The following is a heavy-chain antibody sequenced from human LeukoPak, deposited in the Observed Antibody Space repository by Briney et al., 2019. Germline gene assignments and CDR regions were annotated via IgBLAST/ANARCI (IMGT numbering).Heavy chain of an antibody. CDR3: AKDPRRCSGGSCYPAGTFDY. D-gene: IGHD2-15*01. CDR2: ISGSGGST. Sequence: PGGSLRLSCAASGFTFSSYAMSWVRQAPGKGLEWVSAISGSGGSTYYADSVKGRFTISRDNSKNTLYLQMNSLRAEDTAVYYCAKDPRRCSGGSCYPAGTFDYWGQGTLVTVSS. V-gene: IGHV3-23*01. CDR1: GFTFSSYA. J-gene: IGHJ4*02.